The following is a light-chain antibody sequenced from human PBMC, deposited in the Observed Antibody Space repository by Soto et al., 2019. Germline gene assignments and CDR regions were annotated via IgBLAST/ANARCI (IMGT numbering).Light chain of an antibody. Sequence: EIILTQAPASLSVSPGERATLSCRASQSVNNNLAWYQQKRGQGPRLLIYGASTRATGIPGRFRGSGSGTEFPLTITSLQSEDFAVYFCQQYNNWPPDTFGQGTKVDIK. CDR3: QQYNNWPPDT. J-gene: IGKJ2*01. V-gene: IGKV3-15*01. CDR2: GAS. CDR1: QSVNNN.